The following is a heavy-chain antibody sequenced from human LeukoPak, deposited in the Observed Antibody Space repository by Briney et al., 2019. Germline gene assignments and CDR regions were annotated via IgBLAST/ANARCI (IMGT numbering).Heavy chain of an antibody. CDR2: IYYSGST. Sequence: VKPSETLSLTCTVSGGSISNSSYYWGWIRQPPGKGLEWIGSIYYSGSTYYNPSLKSRVTISVDTSKNQFSLKLSSVTAADTAVYYCWSRMVIFGVVDIDYWGQGTLVTVSS. J-gene: IGHJ4*02. V-gene: IGHV4-39*07. CDR3: WSRMVIFGVVDIDY. D-gene: IGHD3-3*01. CDR1: GGSISNSSYY.